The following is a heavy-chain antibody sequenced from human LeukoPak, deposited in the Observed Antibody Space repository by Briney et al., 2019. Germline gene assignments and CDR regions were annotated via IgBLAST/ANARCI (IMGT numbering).Heavy chain of an antibody. CDR2: ISGSGGGT. CDR3: ANGDAFDM. J-gene: IGHJ3*02. CDR1: GFTFSSYA. V-gene: IGHV3-23*01. Sequence: PGGSLRLSCAASGFTFSSYAMSWVRQAPGKGLEWVSGISGSGGGTYYADSEKGRFTISRDNSKNTLYLQMNSLRAEDTAVYYCANGDAFDMWGQGTMVTVSS.